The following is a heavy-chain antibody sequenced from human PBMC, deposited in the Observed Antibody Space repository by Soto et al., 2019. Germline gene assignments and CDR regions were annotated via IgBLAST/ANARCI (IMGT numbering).Heavy chain of an antibody. V-gene: IGHV1-18*01. Sequence: QVQLVQSGAEVKKPGASVKVSCKASGYTFTSYGISWVRQAPGQGLEWMGWISAYNGNTNYAQKLQGRVIMTTDTSTSTAYMELRSLRSDDTAVYYCARDNNCGDSTADNWFDPWGQGTLVTVSS. J-gene: IGHJ5*02. CDR2: ISAYNGNT. CDR3: ARDNNCGDSTADNWFDP. CDR1: GYTFTSYG. D-gene: IGHD4-17*01.